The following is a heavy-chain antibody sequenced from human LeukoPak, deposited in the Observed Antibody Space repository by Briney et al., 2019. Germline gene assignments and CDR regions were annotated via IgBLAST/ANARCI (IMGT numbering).Heavy chain of an antibody. Sequence: GGSLRLSCAASGFTFSHYAMDWVRQAPGKGLEWVSSISSSSGYIYYADSVKGRFTVSRDSAKNSLYLQMYSLGAADTAVYYCARGRITAAGTETSYPDYWGQGTLVTVSS. V-gene: IGHV3-21*06. CDR2: ISSSSGYI. CDR3: ARGRITAAGTETSYPDY. CDR1: GFTFSHYA. D-gene: IGHD6-13*01. J-gene: IGHJ4*02.